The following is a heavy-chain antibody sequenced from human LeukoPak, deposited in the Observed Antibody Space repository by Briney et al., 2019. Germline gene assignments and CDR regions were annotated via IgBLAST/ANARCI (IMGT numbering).Heavy chain of an antibody. V-gene: IGHV4-4*07. J-gene: IGHJ4*02. Sequence: SETLSLTCTVSGGSISSHYWSWLRQPAGKGLEYIGRIHTSGITNYNPSLKSRVTMSGDTSENQFYLNLRSVTAADTAVYYCARDLGSNYVYFDYWGQGSLVTVSS. CDR2: IHTSGIT. D-gene: IGHD1-26*01. CDR1: GGSISSHY. CDR3: ARDLGSNYVYFDY.